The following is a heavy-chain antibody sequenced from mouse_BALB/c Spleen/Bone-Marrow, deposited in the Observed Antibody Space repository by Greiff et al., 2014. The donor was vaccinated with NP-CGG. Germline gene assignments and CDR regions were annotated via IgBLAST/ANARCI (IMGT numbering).Heavy chain of an antibody. V-gene: IGHV5-6-5*01. Sequence: VQLKESGGGLVKPGGSLKLSCAASGFTFSSYAVSWVRQTPEKRLEWVASISSGGSTYYPDSVKGRFTISRDNARNILYLQMSSLRSEDTAMYYCARGYDGYYGFAYWGQGTLVTVSA. CDR2: ISSGGST. D-gene: IGHD2-3*01. J-gene: IGHJ3*01. CDR1: GFTFSSYA. CDR3: ARGYDGYYGFAY.